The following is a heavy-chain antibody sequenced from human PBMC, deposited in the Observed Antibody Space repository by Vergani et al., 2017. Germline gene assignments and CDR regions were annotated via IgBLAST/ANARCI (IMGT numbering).Heavy chain of an antibody. J-gene: IGHJ3*02. CDR1: GYTFTSYG. CDR3: ARDSSTYYDSSGYYISPDAFDI. Sequence: QVQLVQSGAEVKKPGASVKVSCKASGYTFTSYGISWVRQAPGQGLEWMGRIIPIFGTANYAQKFQGRVTITADESTSTAYMELSSLRSEDTAVYYCARDSSTYYDSSGYYISPDAFDIWGQGTMVTVSS. CDR2: IIPIFGTA. D-gene: IGHD3-22*01. V-gene: IGHV1-69*13.